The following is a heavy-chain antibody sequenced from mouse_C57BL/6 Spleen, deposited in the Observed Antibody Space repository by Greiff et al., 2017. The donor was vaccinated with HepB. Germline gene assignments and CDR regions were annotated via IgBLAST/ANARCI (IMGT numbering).Heavy chain of an antibody. Sequence: QVHVKQSGAELVRPGASVTLSCKASGYTFIDYEMHWVKQTPVHGLEWIGAIDPETGGTAYNQKFKGKAILTADKSSSTAYMELRSLTSEDSAVYYCTLDSSGPFFAYWGQGTLVTVSA. CDR2: IDPETGGT. V-gene: IGHV1-15*01. CDR3: TLDSSGPFFAY. CDR1: GYTFIDYE. D-gene: IGHD3-2*02. J-gene: IGHJ3*01.